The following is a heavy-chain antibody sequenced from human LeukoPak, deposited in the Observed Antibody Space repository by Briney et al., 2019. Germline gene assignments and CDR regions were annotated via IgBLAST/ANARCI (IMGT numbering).Heavy chain of an antibody. CDR1: GGSISSYY. D-gene: IGHD3-10*01. J-gene: IGHJ4*02. Sequence: SETLSLTCTVSGGSISSYYWSWIRQPPGKGLEWIGEINHSGSTNYNPSLTSRVNISVDTSKNQFSLKLSSVTAADTAVYYCARHVLSLLWFGEVEGYFDYCGQGTLVTVSS. CDR2: INHSGST. CDR3: ARHVLSLLWFGEVEGYFDY. V-gene: IGHV4-34*01.